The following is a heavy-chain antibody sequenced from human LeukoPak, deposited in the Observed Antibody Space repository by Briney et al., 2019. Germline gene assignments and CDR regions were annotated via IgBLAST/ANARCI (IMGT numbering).Heavy chain of an antibody. CDR1: GGSFSGYY. CDR3: ARVVPAAIQLDAFDI. CDR2: INHSGST. J-gene: IGHJ3*02. Sequence: SETLSLTCAVYGGSFSGYYWSWIRQPPGKGLEWIGEINHSGSTNYNPSLKSRVTISVDTSKNQFSLKLSSVTAADTAVYYCARVVPAAIQLDAFDIWGQGTMVTVSS. D-gene: IGHD2-2*01. V-gene: IGHV4-34*01.